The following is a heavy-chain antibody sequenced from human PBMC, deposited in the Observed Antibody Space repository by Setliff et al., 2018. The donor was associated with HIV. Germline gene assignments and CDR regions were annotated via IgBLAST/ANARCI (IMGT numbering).Heavy chain of an antibody. CDR2: IYPGDSDT. J-gene: IGHJ4*02. Sequence: WFRQHPGKGLEWVGIIYPGDSDTRYSPSFQGQVTISVDKSINTAYLQWNSLKASDTAMYYCARSLCYYDSCGYYYNYWGQGTLVTVSS. CDR3: ARSLCYYDSCGYYYNY. D-gene: IGHD3-22*01. V-gene: IGHV5-51*01.